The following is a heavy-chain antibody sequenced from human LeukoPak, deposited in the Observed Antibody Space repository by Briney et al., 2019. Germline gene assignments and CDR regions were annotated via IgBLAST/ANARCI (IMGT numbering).Heavy chain of an antibody. V-gene: IGHV1-69*06. CDR1: GGTFSSYA. CDR2: IIPIFGTA. D-gene: IGHD4-23*01. CDR3: ARDRLRWSNENQGVYFDY. Sequence: SVKVSCKASGGTFSSYAISWVRQAPGQGLEWMGGIIPIFGTANYAQKFQGRVTITADKSTSTAYMELSSLRSEDTAVYYCARDRLRWSNENQGVYFDYWGQGTLVTVSS. J-gene: IGHJ4*02.